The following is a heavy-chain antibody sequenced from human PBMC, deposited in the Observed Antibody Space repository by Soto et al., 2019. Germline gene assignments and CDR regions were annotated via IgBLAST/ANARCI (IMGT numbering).Heavy chain of an antibody. CDR3: ARELGYCSGGNCYMEGAFDI. J-gene: IGHJ3*02. V-gene: IGHV4-31*03. Sequence: PSETLSLTCTVSGGSISSGGYYWNWIRQHPGKGLEWIGYIYYSGSTYYNPSLKSRVSISVDTSKNQFSLKLSSVTAEDTAVYYCARELGYCSGGNCYMEGAFDIWGQGTMVTVSS. D-gene: IGHD2-15*01. CDR1: GGSISSGGYY. CDR2: IYYSGST.